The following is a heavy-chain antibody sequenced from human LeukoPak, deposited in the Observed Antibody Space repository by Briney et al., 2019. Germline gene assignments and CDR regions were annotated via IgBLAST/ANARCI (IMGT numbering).Heavy chain of an antibody. CDR1: GGSFSGYY. CDR2: INHSGST. V-gene: IGHV4-34*01. Sequence: SETLSLTCAAYGGSFSGYYWSWIRQPPGKGLEWIGEINHSGSTNYNPSLKSRVTISVDTSKNQFSLKLSSVTAADTALYFCASEYYDSSGYQSWFDSWGRGTLVTVSS. J-gene: IGHJ5*01. CDR3: ASEYYDSSGYQSWFDS. D-gene: IGHD3-22*01.